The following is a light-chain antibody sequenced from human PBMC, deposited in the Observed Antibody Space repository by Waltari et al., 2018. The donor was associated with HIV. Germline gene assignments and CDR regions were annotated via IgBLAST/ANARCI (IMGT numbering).Light chain of an antibody. V-gene: IGLV1-44*01. CDR1: NSNIGSNT. CDR2: SNA. CDR3: TTCDSSVTAWV. J-gene: IGLJ3*02. Sequence: QSVLTQPPSASGTPGQRVSISCSGTNSNIGSNTVKWYQQVPGSAPKVVMYSNAHRPSGVPDRFSGSKSGTSASLAISGVQSGDEADYYCTTCDSSVTAWVFGGGTKLTVL.